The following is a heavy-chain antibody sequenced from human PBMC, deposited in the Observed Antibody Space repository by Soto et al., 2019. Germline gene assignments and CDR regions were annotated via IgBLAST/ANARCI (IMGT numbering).Heavy chain of an antibody. CDR2: IGPTGDT. Sequence: QVQQQQWGARLLKPSETLSLTCAEYGRSMSGYNWSWLRRSPVRGLEWIGEIGPTGDTNYGPSFMSRVTVXXXTSKYELSLRLTQVTAADTATYLCARNGVGFGFDIWGLGTMVSVSS. J-gene: IGHJ3*02. CDR1: GRSMSGYN. CDR3: ARNGVGFGFDI. V-gene: IGHV4-34*02. D-gene: IGHD3-10*01.